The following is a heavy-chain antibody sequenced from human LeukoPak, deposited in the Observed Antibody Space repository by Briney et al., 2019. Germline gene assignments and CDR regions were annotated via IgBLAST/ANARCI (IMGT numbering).Heavy chain of an antibody. CDR3: AKPRLTGTTLSPFEY. CDR2: ISGSGDST. J-gene: IGHJ4*01. V-gene: IGHV3-23*01. D-gene: IGHD1-1*01. CDR1: GFTFSSYA. Sequence: GGSLRLSCAASGFTFSSYAMSWVRQAPGKGLEWVSAISGSGDSTYYADSVKGRFTISRDNSKNTLYLQMNSLRAEDTAVYYCAKPRLTGTTLSPFEYWGQEPWSPSPQ.